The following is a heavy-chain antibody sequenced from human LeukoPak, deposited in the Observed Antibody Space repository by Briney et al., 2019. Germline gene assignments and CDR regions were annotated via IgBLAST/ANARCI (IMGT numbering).Heavy chain of an antibody. Sequence: SETLSLTCTVSGGSISSGDYYWSWIRQPPGKGLEWIGYIYYNGISYYNPFLKSRVTISIDTPKNQFSLKLSSVTAADTAVYYCARRGTVDSGVVVPAAPLDYWGQGTLATVSS. J-gene: IGHJ4*02. CDR2: IYYNGIS. D-gene: IGHD2-2*01. CDR3: ARRGTVDSGVVVPAAPLDY. CDR1: GGSISSGDYY. V-gene: IGHV4-30-4*01.